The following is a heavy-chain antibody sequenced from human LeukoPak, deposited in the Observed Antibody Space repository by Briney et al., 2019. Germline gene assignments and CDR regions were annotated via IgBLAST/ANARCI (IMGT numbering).Heavy chain of an antibody. J-gene: IGHJ4*02. CDR3: ARTRGYSYGYGDY. V-gene: IGHV3-7*03. CDR2: IKQDGSEK. Sequence: GGSLRLSCAASGFTFSSYSMNWVRQAPGKGLEWVANIKQDGSEKYYVDSVKGRFTISRDNAKNSLYLQMNSLRAEDTAVYYCARTRGYSYGYGDYWGQGTLVTVSS. D-gene: IGHD5-18*01. CDR1: GFTFSSYS.